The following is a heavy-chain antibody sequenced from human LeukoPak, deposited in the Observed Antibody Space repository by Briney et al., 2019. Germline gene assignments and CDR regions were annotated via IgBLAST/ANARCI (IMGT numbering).Heavy chain of an antibody. Sequence: GGSLRLSCAASGFTFSSYGMHWVRQAPGKGLEWVAVIWYGGSNKYYADSVKGRFTISRDNSKNTLYLQTNSLRAEDTAVYYCAKEMIAARLGDAFDIWGQGTMVTVSS. D-gene: IGHD6-6*01. CDR2: IWYGGSNK. V-gene: IGHV3-30*02. CDR3: AKEMIAARLGDAFDI. CDR1: GFTFSSYG. J-gene: IGHJ3*02.